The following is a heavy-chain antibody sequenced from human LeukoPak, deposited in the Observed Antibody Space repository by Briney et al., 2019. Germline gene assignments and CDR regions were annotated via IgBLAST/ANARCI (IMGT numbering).Heavy chain of an antibody. D-gene: IGHD4-17*01. CDR3: ARGTTVTGNWFDP. CDR2: IWYDGSNK. CDR1: GFTFSSYG. Sequence: PGGSLRLSCAASGFTFSSYGMHWVRQAPGKGLEWVAVIWYDGSNKYYADSVKGRFTISRDNSKNTLYLQMNSLRAEDTAVYYCARGTTVTGNWFDPWGQGTLVTVSS. V-gene: IGHV3-30*19. J-gene: IGHJ5*02.